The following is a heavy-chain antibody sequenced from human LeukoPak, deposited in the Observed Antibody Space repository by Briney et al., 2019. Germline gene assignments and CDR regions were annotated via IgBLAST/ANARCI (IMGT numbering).Heavy chain of an antibody. V-gene: IGHV4-4*02. CDR2: VHLDGRT. CDR1: GGSVTSTNW. CDR3: AREGGFFRPLDY. Sequence: TSGTLSLTCGVSGGSVTSTNWWTWVRQPPGKGLEWIGEVHLDGRTNYNPSLKSRLTTSVDLSENHISLKLTSVTAADTAVYYCAREGGFFRPLDYSGQGTLVTVSS. J-gene: IGHJ4*02. D-gene: IGHD3-3*01.